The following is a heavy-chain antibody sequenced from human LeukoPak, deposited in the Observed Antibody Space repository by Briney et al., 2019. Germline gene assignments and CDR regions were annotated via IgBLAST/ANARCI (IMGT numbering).Heavy chain of an antibody. Sequence: GRSLRLSCAASGFTFSTYAIHWVRQAPGKGLEWVAVISYDGSNKYYADSVKGRFTISRDNSKNTLYLQMNSLRAEDTAVYYCAKERIAAPPSPYYFDYWGQGTLVTVSS. CDR1: GFTFSTYA. CDR3: AKERIAAPPSPYYFDY. V-gene: IGHV3-30*04. D-gene: IGHD6-6*01. J-gene: IGHJ4*02. CDR2: ISYDGSNK.